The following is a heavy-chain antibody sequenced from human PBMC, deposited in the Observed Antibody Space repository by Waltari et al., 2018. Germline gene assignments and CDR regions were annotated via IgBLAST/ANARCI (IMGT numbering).Heavy chain of an antibody. J-gene: IGHJ5*02. CDR3: ARSGYYDSSGYYWWFDP. CDR1: GGSISSINYY. D-gene: IGHD3-22*01. V-gene: IGHV4-39*01. CDR2: IYYSGST. Sequence: QLQLQESGPGLVKPSETLSLTCTVSGGSISSINYYWGWIRQPPGKGLEWIGSIYYSGSTYDNPSLKSRVTISVDTSKNQCYLKLNSVTAADTAVHYCARSGYYDSSGYYWWFDPWGQGTLVTVSS.